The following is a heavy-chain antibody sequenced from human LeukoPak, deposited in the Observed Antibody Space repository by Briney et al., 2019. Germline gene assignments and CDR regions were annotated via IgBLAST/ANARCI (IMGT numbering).Heavy chain of an antibody. D-gene: IGHD1-7*01. J-gene: IGHJ4*02. CDR3: ARVTGTTQGDYFDY. V-gene: IGHV4-59*12. Sequence: PSETLSLTCTVSGGSISSYYWSWIRQPPGKGLEWIGYIYYSGSTNYNPSLKSRVTISVDRSKNQFSLKLSSVTAADTAVYYCARVTGTTQGDYFDYWGQGTLVTVSS. CDR1: GGSISSYY. CDR2: IYYSGST.